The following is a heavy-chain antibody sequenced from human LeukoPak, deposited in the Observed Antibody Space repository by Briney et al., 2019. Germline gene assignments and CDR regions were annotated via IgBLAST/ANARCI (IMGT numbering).Heavy chain of an antibody. CDR2: INWDGDST. D-gene: IGHD3-10*01. CDR3: ARARRGSSYYFDY. V-gene: IGHV3-20*04. Sequence: GGSLRLSCAPSGFAFDDYGMSWVRQAPGKGLAWVSGINWDGDSTGYADSVKGRFTISRDNAKNSLYLQMNSLRAEDTALYYCARARRGSSYYFDYWGQGTLVTVSS. CDR1: GFAFDDYG. J-gene: IGHJ4*02.